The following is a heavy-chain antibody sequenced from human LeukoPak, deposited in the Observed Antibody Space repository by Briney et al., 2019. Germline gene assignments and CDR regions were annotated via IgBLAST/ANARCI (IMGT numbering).Heavy chain of an antibody. D-gene: IGHD4-11*01. CDR2: INPNSGGT. CDR1: GYTFTGCY. J-gene: IGHJ3*02. V-gene: IGHV1-2*02. CDR3: ARDPRTTKNAFDI. Sequence: ASVKVSCKASGYTFTGCYMHWMRQAPGQGLEWMGWINPNSGGTNYAQKFQGRVTMARDTTISTAYMELSSLRSDDTAVYYCARDPRTTKNAFDIWGQGTMVTVSS.